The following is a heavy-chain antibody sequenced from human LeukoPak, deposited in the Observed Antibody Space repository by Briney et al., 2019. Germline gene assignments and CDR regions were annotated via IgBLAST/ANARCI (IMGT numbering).Heavy chain of an antibody. Sequence: GSRSDYADSVKGRFTISRDNSKNTLLLQMNSLRGEDTAVYYCTRDAADYFDSSASFDYWGQGTLVTVSS. D-gene: IGHD3-22*01. CDR2: GSRS. J-gene: IGHJ4*02. CDR3: TRDAADYFDSSASFDY. V-gene: IGHV3-30*01.